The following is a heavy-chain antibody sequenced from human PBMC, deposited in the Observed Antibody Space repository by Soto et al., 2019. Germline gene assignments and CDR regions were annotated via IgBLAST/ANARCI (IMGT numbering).Heavy chain of an antibody. CDR3: ARILGDCSGGSFSPCYDPGPQIFAF. V-gene: IGHV2-70*01. J-gene: IGHJ4*02. D-gene: IGHD2-15*01. Sequence: GSGPTLVTPTQTLTLTCTFSGFSLSTSGMCVSWIRQPPGKALEWLALIDWDDDKYYSTSLKTRLTISKDTSKNQVVLTMTNMDPVDTATYYCARILGDCSGGSFSPCYDPGPQIFAFWGQGSLVTGSS. CDR1: GFSLSTSGMC. CDR2: IDWDDDK.